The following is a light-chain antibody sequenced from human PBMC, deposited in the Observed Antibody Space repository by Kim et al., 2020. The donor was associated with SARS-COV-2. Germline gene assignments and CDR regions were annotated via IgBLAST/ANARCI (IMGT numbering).Light chain of an antibody. Sequence: SPGERATLSCRASQSVSTNLAWYQQIPGQVPRLLIYGASNRATGIPARFSGSGSGTEFTLTISSLQSEDFAVYYCQQRSNWPPLTFGGGTKVDIK. CDR1: QSVSTN. CDR2: GAS. V-gene: IGKV3-15*01. CDR3: QQRSNWPPLT. J-gene: IGKJ4*01.